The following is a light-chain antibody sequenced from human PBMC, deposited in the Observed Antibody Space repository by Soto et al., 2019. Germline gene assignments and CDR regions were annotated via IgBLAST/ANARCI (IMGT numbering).Light chain of an antibody. CDR3: AAWDDSLSGNV. Sequence: QSVLTQPPSASGTPGQRVTISCSGSSSNIGTNTVNWYQQLPGTAPKLLIYSNNQRTSGVPDRFSGSKSGTSASLAISGLQSEDEADYYCAAWDDSLSGNVFGSGTKLTVL. V-gene: IGLV1-44*01. CDR2: SNN. J-gene: IGLJ1*01. CDR1: SSNIGTNT.